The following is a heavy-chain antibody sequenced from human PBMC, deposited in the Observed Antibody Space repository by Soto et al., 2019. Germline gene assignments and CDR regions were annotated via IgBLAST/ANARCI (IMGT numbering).Heavy chain of an antibody. CDR1: GASFNDTH. CDR3: ARGPRNAPMVRGFIGFFGP. Sequence: QVQLHQWGTGLLKPSETLSLTCNVSGASFNDTHWSWIRQSPGKGLDWNGDINHAGETYYNPSLKRRLVISVDTAKSQFSLRLSSVTAADTAVYYCARGPRNAPMVRGFIGFFGPWGQGTLVTVSS. V-gene: IGHV4-34*01. D-gene: IGHD3-10*01. CDR2: INHAGET. J-gene: IGHJ5*02.